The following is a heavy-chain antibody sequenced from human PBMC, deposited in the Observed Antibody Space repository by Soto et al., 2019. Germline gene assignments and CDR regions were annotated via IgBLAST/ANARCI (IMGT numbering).Heavy chain of an antibody. Sequence: ASVKVSCKAAGYTFTNYYIHWVRQATGQGLEWMGWMNPNSGNTGYAQKFQGRVTMARNTSISTAYMELSSLRSEDTAVYYCARLAQGYYDSSGYYRAFDIWG. CDR1: GYTFTNYY. D-gene: IGHD3-22*01. V-gene: IGHV1-8*02. CDR3: ARLAQGYYDSSGYYRAFDI. CDR2: MNPNSGNT. J-gene: IGHJ3*02.